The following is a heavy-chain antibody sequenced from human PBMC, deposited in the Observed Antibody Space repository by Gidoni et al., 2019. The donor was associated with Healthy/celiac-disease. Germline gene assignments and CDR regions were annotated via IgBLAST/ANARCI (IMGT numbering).Heavy chain of an antibody. Sequence: TFSSYGMHWVRQAPGKGLEWVAVIWYDGSNKYYADSVKGRFTISRDNSKNTLYLQMNSLRAEDTAVYYCARGVKPRKQLWLTGPYYYGMDVWGQGTTVTVSS. CDR3: ARGVKPRKQLWLTGPYYYGMDV. J-gene: IGHJ6*02. CDR1: TFSSYG. V-gene: IGHV3-33*01. CDR2: IWYDGSNK. D-gene: IGHD5-18*01.